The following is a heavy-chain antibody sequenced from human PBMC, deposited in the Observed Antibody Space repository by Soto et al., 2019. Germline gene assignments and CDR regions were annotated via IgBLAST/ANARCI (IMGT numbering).Heavy chain of an antibody. D-gene: IGHD2-21*02. CDR2: ISGSGGSI. V-gene: IGHV3-23*01. CDR1: GFIFSSSA. Sequence: EVQLLDSGGGLVQPGGALRLSCSASGFIFSSSAMNWVRQAPGKGLEWVSAISGSGGSIYYADSVKGRFTISRDNSKTTLYPQMDSLRAEDTAVYYCAKGGGDSLRYGMDVWGQGTTVTVSS. J-gene: IGHJ6*02. CDR3: AKGGGDSLRYGMDV.